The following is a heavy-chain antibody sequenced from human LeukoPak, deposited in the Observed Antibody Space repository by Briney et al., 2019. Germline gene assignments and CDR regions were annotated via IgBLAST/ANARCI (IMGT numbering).Heavy chain of an antibody. CDR1: GYSISSGYY. CDR3: ARDIVVVLAAAPYYYYMDV. Sequence: SETLSLTCAVSGYSISSGYYWGWIRQPPGKGLEWIGSIYHSGSTYYNPSLKGRVTISVDTSKNQFSLKLSSVTAADTAVYYCARDIVVVLAAAPYYYYMDVWCKGTTVTVSS. D-gene: IGHD2-2*01. V-gene: IGHV4-38-2*02. J-gene: IGHJ6*03. CDR2: IYHSGST.